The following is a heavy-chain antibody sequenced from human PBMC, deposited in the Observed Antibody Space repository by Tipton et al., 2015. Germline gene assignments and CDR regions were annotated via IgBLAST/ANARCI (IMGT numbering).Heavy chain of an antibody. J-gene: IGHJ4*02. V-gene: IGHV3-9*01. CDR3: ARPRNYYDNSGHDY. D-gene: IGHD3-22*01. CDR2: ISWNSDSV. Sequence: SLRLSCAASGFTFDDYAMHWVRRAPGKGLEWVSGISWNSDSVDYADSVKGRFTISRDNANNSLYLQMNSLRVEDTAVYYCARPRNYYDNSGHDYWGLGTLVTVSS. CDR1: GFTFDDYA.